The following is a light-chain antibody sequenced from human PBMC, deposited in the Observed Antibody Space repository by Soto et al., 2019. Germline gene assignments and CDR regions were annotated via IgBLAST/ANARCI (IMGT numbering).Light chain of an antibody. CDR3: PQYGSSPRT. CDR2: GAS. Sequence: EIVVTQSPVTLSLYPGERATLSCRASQSVSNNYLAWYQQKPGQAPRLLIYGASNRATGIPDRFSGSGSGTDFSLTISRLEPEDSAVYYCPQYGSSPRTFGQGTKVDIK. J-gene: IGKJ1*01. V-gene: IGKV3-20*01. CDR1: QSVSNNY.